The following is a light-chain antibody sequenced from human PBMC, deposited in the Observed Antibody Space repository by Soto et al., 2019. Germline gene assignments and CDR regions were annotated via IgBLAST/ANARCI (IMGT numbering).Light chain of an antibody. CDR2: AAS. CDR3: LQDYTYPWT. J-gene: IGKJ1*01. Sequence: AIQMTQSPSSLSASVGDRVTITCRASQGIGNRLGWYQQKPGKAPKVPIYAASTLQSGVPSRFSGSGSGTDFTLTISCLQPEDFATYFCLQDYTYPWTFGQGTRVEVK. CDR1: QGIGNR. V-gene: IGKV1-6*01.